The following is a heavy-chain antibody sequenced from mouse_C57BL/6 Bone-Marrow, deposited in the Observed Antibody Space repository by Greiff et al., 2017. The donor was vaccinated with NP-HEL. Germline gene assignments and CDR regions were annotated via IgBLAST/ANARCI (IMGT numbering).Heavy chain of an antibody. D-gene: IGHD2-4*01. CDR3: ARIYYDYDGDVYWYFDV. V-gene: IGHV14-2*01. CDR1: GFNIKDYY. CDR2: IDPEDGET. J-gene: IGHJ1*03. Sequence: EVMLVESGAELVKPGASVKLSCTASGFNIKDYYMHWVKQRTEQGLEWIGRIDPEDGETKYAPKFQGKATITADTSSNTAYLQLSSLTSEDTAVYYCARIYYDYDGDVYWYFDVWGTGTTVTVSS.